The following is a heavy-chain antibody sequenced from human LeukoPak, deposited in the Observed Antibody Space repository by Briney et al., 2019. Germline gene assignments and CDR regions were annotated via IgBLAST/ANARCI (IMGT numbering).Heavy chain of an antibody. Sequence: SETLSLTCTVSGGSISSHYWSWIRQPPGQGLEWIGYIYYSGSTNYNPSLKSRVTISVDTSKNQFSLKLSSVTAADTAVYYCASGLLPLDYFDYWGQGTLVTVSS. CDR3: ASGLLPLDYFDY. V-gene: IGHV4-59*11. J-gene: IGHJ4*02. D-gene: IGHD3-10*01. CDR1: GGSISSHY. CDR2: IYYSGST.